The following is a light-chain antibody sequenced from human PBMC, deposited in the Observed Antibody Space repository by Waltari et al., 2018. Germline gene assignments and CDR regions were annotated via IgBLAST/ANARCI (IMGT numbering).Light chain of an antibody. CDR1: QSVTSIS. V-gene: IGKV3-20*01. Sequence: EIVLTQSPGPLSLSPGERSTISCRASQSVTSISLTWYQKKVGQAPRRLISGTSSRATGIPDSFSGSGSGTEFTLTISRLEPEDFAVYYCKQYDGEVVTFGGGTKVEI. CDR2: GTS. J-gene: IGKJ4*01. CDR3: KQYDGEVVT.